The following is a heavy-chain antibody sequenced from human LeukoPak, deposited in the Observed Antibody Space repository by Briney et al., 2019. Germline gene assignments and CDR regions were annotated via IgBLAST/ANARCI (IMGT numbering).Heavy chain of an antibody. Sequence: SETLSLTCTVSGGSIRSYYWSWIRQPPGKGLEWIGYIYFSGSTSYNPSLKSRVTISVDRSKNQFSLKLSSVAAADTAVYYCARSYDTNFDYWGQGTPVTVSS. CDR3: ARSYDTNFDY. CDR1: GGSIRSYY. CDR2: IYFSGST. V-gene: IGHV4-59*01. J-gene: IGHJ4*02. D-gene: IGHD3-3*01.